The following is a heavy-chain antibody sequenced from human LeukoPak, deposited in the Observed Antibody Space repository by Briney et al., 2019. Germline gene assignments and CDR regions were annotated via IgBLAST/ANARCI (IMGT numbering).Heavy chain of an antibody. CDR1: GFTFSSYA. V-gene: IGHV3-74*01. CDR2: INHDGTYI. CDR3: VRDYNFKIDY. D-gene: IGHD1-1*01. Sequence: GGSLRLSCAASGFTFSSYAMSWVRQSPGEGLVWVSRINHDGTYISYADSVKGRATISRDSAKNTLYLQMNSLRVDDTAVYYCVRDYNFKIDYWGQGTLVTVSS. J-gene: IGHJ4*02.